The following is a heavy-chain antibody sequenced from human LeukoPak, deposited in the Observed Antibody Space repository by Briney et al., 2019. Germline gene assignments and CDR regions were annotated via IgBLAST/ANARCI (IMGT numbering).Heavy chain of an antibody. CDR2: IYYSGST. CDR3: AREFRGAVAGVFDY. V-gene: IGHV4-59*12. D-gene: IGHD6-19*01. J-gene: IGHJ4*02. Sequence: SETLSLTCTVSGGSISSYYWSWIRQPPGKGPEWIGYIYYSGSTYYNPSLKSRVTISVDTSKNQFSLKLSSVTAADTAVYYCAREFRGAVAGVFDYWGQGTLVTVSS. CDR1: GGSISSYY.